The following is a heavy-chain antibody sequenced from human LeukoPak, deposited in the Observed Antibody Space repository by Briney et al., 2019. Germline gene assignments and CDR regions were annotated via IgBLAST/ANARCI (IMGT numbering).Heavy chain of an antibody. V-gene: IGHV4-34*01. CDR1: GGSFSGYY. CDR2: INHSGST. Sequence: SETLSLTCAVYGGSFSGYYWSWIRQPPGKGLEWIGEINHSGSTNYNPSLKSRVTISVDTSKNQFSLHLNSVTAADTAIYYCTRGTTHPDYWGQGTLVTVSS. CDR3: TRGTTHPDY. D-gene: IGHD1-7*01. J-gene: IGHJ4*02.